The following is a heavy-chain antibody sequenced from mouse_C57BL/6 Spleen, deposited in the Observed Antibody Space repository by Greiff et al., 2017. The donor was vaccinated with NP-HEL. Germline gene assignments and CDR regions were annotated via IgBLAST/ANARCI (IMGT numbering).Heavy chain of an antibody. Sequence: EVQLQQSGPELVKPGASVKISCKASGYTFTDYYMNWVKQSHGKSLEWIGDINPNNGGTSYNQKFKGKATLTVDKSSSTAYMELRSLTSEDSAVYYCADYDYAYWGQGTLVTVSA. V-gene: IGHV1-26*01. CDR3: ADYDYAY. CDR1: GYTFTDYY. J-gene: IGHJ3*01. D-gene: IGHD2-4*01. CDR2: INPNNGGT.